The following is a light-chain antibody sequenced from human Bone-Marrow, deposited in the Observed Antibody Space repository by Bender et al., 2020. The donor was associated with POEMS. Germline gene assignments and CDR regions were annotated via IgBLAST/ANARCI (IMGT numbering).Light chain of an antibody. CDR2: GNK. V-gene: IGLV1-40*01. CDR3: CSYAGTIYHII. J-gene: IGLJ2*01. Sequence: QSVLTQPPSVSGAPGQRVTISCTGSSSNIGAGYDVHWYQQLPGAAPKLLIYGNKYRPSGVPDRFSGSKSDNTASLTVSGLQPEDEADYYCCSYAGTIYHIIFGGGTKLTVL. CDR1: SSNIGAGYD.